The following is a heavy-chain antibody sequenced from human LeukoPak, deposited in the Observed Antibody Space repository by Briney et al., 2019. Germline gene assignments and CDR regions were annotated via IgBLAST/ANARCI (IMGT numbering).Heavy chain of an antibody. Sequence: GGSLRLSCAASGFTFSSYAMHWVRQAPGKGLEWVAVISSDGNSKNFALSVKGRFAISRDNSKNTLFLQMNNLRSEDTALYYCVSPTADYPFLYYFDSWGQGTLVTVSS. CDR3: VSPTADYPFLYYFDS. J-gene: IGHJ4*02. CDR2: ISSDGNSK. D-gene: IGHD5-12*01. V-gene: IGHV3-30*09. CDR1: GFTFSSYA.